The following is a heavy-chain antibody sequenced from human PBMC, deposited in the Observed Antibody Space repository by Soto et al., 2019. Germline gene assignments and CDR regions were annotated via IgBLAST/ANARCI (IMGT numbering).Heavy chain of an antibody. D-gene: IGHD4-17*01. CDR3: ARRLRSYYSGVDV. Sequence: ASVKVSCKASGYTFNTYGISWVRQAPGQGLEWMGWISTYNGNTNYAQKLQDRITMTIDTYTTTGYMELRSLRSDDTAVYYCARRLRSYYSGVDVWGQGNTVTVSS. J-gene: IGHJ6*02. CDR1: GYTFNTYG. CDR2: ISTYNGNT. V-gene: IGHV1-18*01.